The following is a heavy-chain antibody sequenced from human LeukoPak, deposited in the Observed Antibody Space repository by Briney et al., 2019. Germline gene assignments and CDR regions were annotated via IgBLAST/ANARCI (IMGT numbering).Heavy chain of an antibody. J-gene: IGHJ4*02. CDR3: VRSAFHAGCGNYYDY. D-gene: IGHD3-22*01. CDR1: GFTFSNYW. V-gene: IGHV3-74*03. Sequence: GGSLRLSCAASGFTFSNYWIHWVSQAPGKGLVWVSRIDNAGSITTYADSVKGRFTISRDNAENTLYLQMNSLGVEDTAAYYCVRSAFHAGCGNYYDYWGQGTLVTVSS. CDR2: IDNAGSIT.